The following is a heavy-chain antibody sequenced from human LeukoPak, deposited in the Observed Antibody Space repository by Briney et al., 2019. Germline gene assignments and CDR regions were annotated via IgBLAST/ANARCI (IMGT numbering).Heavy chain of an antibody. CDR3: ARYYDSSGYYHTPLYY. D-gene: IGHD3-22*01. V-gene: IGHV1-18*01. CDR1: GYTFTSYG. J-gene: IGHJ4*02. CDR2: ISAYNGNT. Sequence: ASVKVSCKASGYTFTSYGISWVRQAPGQGLEWMGWISAYNGNTNYAQKLQGRVTMTTDTSTSTAYMELRSLRSDDTAVYYCARYYDSSGYYHTPLYYWGQGTLVTVSS.